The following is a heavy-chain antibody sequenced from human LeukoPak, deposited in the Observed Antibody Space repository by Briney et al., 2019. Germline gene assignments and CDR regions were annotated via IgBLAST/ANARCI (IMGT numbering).Heavy chain of an antibody. D-gene: IGHD1-26*01. Sequence: SETLSLTCTVSGGSISSYYWSWIRQPAGKGMEWIGRIYTSGSTNCNASLKSRVSMSVDTSKNQFSLKLSSVTAADTAVFYCARENSGSYREFDYWGQGTLVTVSS. CDR2: IYTSGST. CDR1: GGSISSYY. CDR3: ARENSGSYREFDY. J-gene: IGHJ4*02. V-gene: IGHV4-4*07.